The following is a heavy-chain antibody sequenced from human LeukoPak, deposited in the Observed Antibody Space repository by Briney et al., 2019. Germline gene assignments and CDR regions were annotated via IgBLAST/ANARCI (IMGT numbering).Heavy chain of an antibody. CDR2: IIPILGIA. V-gene: IGHV1-69*04. J-gene: IGHJ4*02. CDR1: GGTFSSYA. CDR3: ARSATNRFYERY. D-gene: IGHD2/OR15-2a*01. Sequence: GASVKVSCKASGGTFSSYAISWVRQAPGQGLEWMGRIIPILGIANYAQKFQGRVTITADKSTSTAYMELSSLRSEDTAVYYCARSATNRFYERYWGQGTLVTVSS.